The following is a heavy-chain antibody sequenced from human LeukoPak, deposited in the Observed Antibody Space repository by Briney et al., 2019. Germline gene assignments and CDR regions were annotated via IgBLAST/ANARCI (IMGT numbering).Heavy chain of an antibody. V-gene: IGHV3-21*01. CDR1: GFTFSSYS. J-gene: IGHJ3*02. CDR3: ASLGSFDAFDI. Sequence: PGGSLRLSCAASGFTFSSYSVNWVRQAPGKGLEWVSSISSSSSYIYYADSVKGRFTISRDNAKNSLYLQMNSLRAEDTAVYYCASLGSFDAFDIWGQGTMVTVSS. CDR2: ISSSSSYI. D-gene: IGHD3-10*01.